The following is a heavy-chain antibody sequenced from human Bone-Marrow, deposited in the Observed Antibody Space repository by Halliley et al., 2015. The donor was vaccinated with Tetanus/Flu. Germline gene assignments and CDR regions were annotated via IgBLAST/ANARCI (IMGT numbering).Heavy chain of an antibody. J-gene: IGHJ6*02. V-gene: IGHV3-30*18. Sequence: SLRLSCAASAFTFSSNGMHWVRQAPGKGLEWVAAISYDGSNQYYVDSVKGRFTISRDNSKNTLYLQMNGLRAEDTAVYYCAKDPCTNCPGYFYSGMYVWGQGATVPGFS. CDR1: AFTFSSNG. CDR2: ISYDGSNQ. CDR3: AKDPCTNCPGYFYSGMYV. D-gene: IGHD2-2*01.